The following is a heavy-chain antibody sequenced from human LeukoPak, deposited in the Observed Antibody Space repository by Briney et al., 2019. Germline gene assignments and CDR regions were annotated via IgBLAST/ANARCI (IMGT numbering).Heavy chain of an antibody. D-gene: IGHD2-2*01. CDR3: DLHCSSTSCYLYGMDV. J-gene: IGHJ6*02. CDR1: GFTFSSYS. CDR2: ISGSGGST. Sequence: GGSLRLSCAASGFTFSSYSMNWVRQAPGKGLEWVSAISGSGGSTYYADSVKGRFTISRDNSKNTLYLQMNSLRAEDTAVYYCDLHCSSTSCYLYGMDVWGQGTTVTVSS. V-gene: IGHV3-23*01.